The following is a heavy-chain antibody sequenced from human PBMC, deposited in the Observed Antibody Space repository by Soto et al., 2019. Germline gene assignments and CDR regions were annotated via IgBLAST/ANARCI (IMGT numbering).Heavy chain of an antibody. J-gene: IGHJ5*02. CDR3: AREGYYGSGSYSSWFDP. Sequence: PGGSLRLSCAASGFTFSDYYMSWIRQAPGKGLEWVSYISSSSSYTNYADSVKGRFTISRDNAKNSLYLQMNSLRAEDTAVYYCAREGYYGSGSYSSWFDPWGQGTLVTVSS. CDR2: ISSSSSYT. CDR1: GFTFSDYY. V-gene: IGHV3-11*06. D-gene: IGHD3-10*01.